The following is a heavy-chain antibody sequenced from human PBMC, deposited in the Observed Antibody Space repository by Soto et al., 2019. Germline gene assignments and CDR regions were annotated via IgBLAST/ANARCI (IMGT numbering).Heavy chain of an antibody. J-gene: IGHJ3*02. Sequence: EVQLVESGGGLVQPGGSLRLSCAASGFTFSSYSMNWVRQAPGKGLEWVSYISSGSSTIYYADSVKGRFTISRDNAKNSLYLQMNSLRAEDTAVYYCARAGSYDAFDIWGQGTMVTVSS. CDR2: ISSGSSTI. V-gene: IGHV3-48*01. D-gene: IGHD2-15*01. CDR1: GFTFSSYS. CDR3: ARAGSYDAFDI.